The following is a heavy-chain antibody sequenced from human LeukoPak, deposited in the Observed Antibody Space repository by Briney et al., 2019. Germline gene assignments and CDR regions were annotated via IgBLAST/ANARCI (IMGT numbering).Heavy chain of an antibody. V-gene: IGHV1-8*01. CDR1: GDTFTSYD. J-gene: IGHJ6*02. D-gene: IGHD1-26*01. Sequence: ASVKVSCKASGDTFTSYDINWLRQATGQGLEWMGRMNPNSGNTGYAQKFQGRVTMTRDTSISTAYMELSSLRSEDTAVYYCGLISGSYLYYYYGMDVWGQGTTVTVSS. CDR2: MNPNSGNT. CDR3: GLISGSYLYYYYGMDV.